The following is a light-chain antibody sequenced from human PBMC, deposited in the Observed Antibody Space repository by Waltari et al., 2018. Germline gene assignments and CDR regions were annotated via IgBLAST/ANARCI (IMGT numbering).Light chain of an antibody. CDR1: QSIRSN. V-gene: IGKV3-15*01. CDR3: QQYDNWLGT. Sequence: EIVMTQSPATLSVFPGERATLSCRASQSIRSNLAWYQLKPGQAPRLLIYGESTRATGIPARFSGSGSGTQFTLTISSLQSEDFAVYFCQQYDNWLGTFGQGTKVEIK. CDR2: GES. J-gene: IGKJ1*01.